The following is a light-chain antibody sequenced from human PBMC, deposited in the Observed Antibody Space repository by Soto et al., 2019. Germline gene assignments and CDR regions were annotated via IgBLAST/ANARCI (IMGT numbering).Light chain of an antibody. CDR1: QSVSTS. CDR2: DAS. J-gene: IGKJ1*01. Sequence: IVLTQSPVTLALSPGEKAVISCRASQSVSTSLAWYQHKPGQAPRLFIYDASKRAPGIPARFSGSGSGTDFTLTISSLEPEDIAVYYCQVRDVWPSFGQGTKVDIK. V-gene: IGKV3-11*01. CDR3: QVRDVWPS.